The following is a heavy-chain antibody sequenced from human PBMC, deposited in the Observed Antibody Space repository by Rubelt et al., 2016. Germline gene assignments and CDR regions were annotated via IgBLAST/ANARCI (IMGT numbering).Heavy chain of an antibody. J-gene: IGHJ3*02. V-gene: IGHV4-59*01. Sequence: QVKLQESGPGLVKPSETLSLTCTVSGGSISDYHWSWIRQPPGKGLEWIGYVHYTGSTNYNPSLESRVVISVDTLKNQFSLRLSSVTAADTAIYYCARSSQDCDNLTGVLNAFEIWGRGTMVTVSS. CDR3: ARSSQDCDNLTGVLNAFEI. CDR1: GGSISDYH. CDR2: VHYTGST. D-gene: IGHD3-9*01.